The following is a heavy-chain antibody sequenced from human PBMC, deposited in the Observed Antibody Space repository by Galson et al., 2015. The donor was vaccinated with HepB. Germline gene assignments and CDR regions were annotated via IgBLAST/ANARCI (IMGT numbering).Heavy chain of an antibody. J-gene: IGHJ5*02. CDR1: GYTFTSYA. CDR2: INAGNGNT. D-gene: IGHD1-1*01. V-gene: IGHV1-3*01. Sequence: SVKVSCKASGYTFTSYAMHWVRQAPGQRLEWMGWINAGNGNTKYSQKFQGRVTITRDTSASTAYMELSSLRSEDTAVYYCAREFYWNDVRAPWFDPWGQGTLVTVSS. CDR3: AREFYWNDVRAPWFDP.